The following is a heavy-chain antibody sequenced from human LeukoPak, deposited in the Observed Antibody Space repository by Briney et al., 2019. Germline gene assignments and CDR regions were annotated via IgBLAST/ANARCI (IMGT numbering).Heavy chain of an antibody. Sequence: TSETLSLTCTVSGGSISSSSYYWGWIRQPPGKGLEWIGSVYYSGSTYQNPSLKSRVTISVDTSKNQFSLKLSSVTAADTAVYYCARSGLWSQSWFDPWGQGTLVTVSS. CDR2: VYYSGST. CDR3: ARSGLWSQSWFDP. CDR1: GGSISSSSYY. J-gene: IGHJ5*02. D-gene: IGHD2-21*01. V-gene: IGHV4-39*07.